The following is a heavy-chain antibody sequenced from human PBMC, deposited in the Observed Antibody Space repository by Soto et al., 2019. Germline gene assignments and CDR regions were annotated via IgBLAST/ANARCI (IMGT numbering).Heavy chain of an antibody. CDR3: VRVFDTYYFDL. Sequence: GGPLRLSCAASGFTFSTYGMHWVRQAPGKGLEWVALIWSDGTNKYCADSVKGRFTISRDNSKKTLYLQMNSLRAEDTAVYYCVRVFDTYYFDLWGQGNMVTVSS. V-gene: IGHV3-33*08. CDR1: GFTFSTYG. D-gene: IGHD3-9*01. J-gene: IGHJ4*02. CDR2: IWSDGTNK.